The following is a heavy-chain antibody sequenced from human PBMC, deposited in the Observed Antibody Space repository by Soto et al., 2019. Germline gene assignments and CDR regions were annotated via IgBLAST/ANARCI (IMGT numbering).Heavy chain of an antibody. J-gene: IGHJ4*02. CDR3: AREGITMVRGVITRTYYFDY. D-gene: IGHD3-10*01. CDR1: GYRFTSYW. V-gene: IGHV5-51*01. CDR2: IYPGDSDT. Sequence: PGESLKISCKGSGYRFTSYWIGWVRQMPGKGLEWMGIIYPGDSDTRYSPSFQGQVTISADKSISTAYLQWSSLKASDTAMYYCAREGITMVRGVITRTYYFDYWGRGTLITVSS.